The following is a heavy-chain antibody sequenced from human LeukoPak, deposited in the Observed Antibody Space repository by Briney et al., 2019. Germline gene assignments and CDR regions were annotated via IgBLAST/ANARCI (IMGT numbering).Heavy chain of an antibody. V-gene: IGHV1-69*06. CDR3: ASHGDYSDYMDV. D-gene: IGHD4-17*01. J-gene: IGHJ6*03. CDR1: GGTFSSYA. CDR2: IIPIFGTA. Sequence: ASVKVSCKASGGTFSSYAISWVRQAPGQGLEWMGGIIPIFGTANYAQKFQGRVTITADKSTSTAYMELSSLRSEDTAVYYCASHGDYSDYMDVWGKGTTATVSS.